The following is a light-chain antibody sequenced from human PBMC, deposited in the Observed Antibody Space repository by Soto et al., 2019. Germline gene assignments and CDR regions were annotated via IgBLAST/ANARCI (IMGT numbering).Light chain of an antibody. Sequence: YLSASVGDRISITCLASSDASNYLTWYQQQPGKAPTLLISAASTRQSGVPSRFRGSGSGTDFTLTIISLQPEDVVPYYCEHSESPPRTFGQGSK. V-gene: IGKV1-9*01. J-gene: IGKJ1*01. CDR3: EHSESPPRT. CDR1: SDASNY. CDR2: AAS.